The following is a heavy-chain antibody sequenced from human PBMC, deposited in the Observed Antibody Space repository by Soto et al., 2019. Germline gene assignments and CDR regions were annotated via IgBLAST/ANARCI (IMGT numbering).Heavy chain of an antibody. Sequence: QVQLVQSGAEVKKPGSSVKVSCKASGGTFSSYAIIWVRQAPGQGLEWMGGIIPIFGTANYAQKFQGRVTITADESTSTAYMELSSLRSEDTAVYYCARESIVRGVMLRNGMDVWGQGTTVTVSS. CDR1: GGTFSSYA. CDR3: ARESIVRGVMLRNGMDV. D-gene: IGHD3-10*01. J-gene: IGHJ6*02. V-gene: IGHV1-69*01. CDR2: IIPIFGTA.